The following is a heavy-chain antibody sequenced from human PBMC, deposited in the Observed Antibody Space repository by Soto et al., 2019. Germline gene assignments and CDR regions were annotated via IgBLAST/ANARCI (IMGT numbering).Heavy chain of an antibody. CDR3: ARDPQDDILTTGGY. CDR2: ISYDGSNK. Sequence: GGSLRLSCAASGFTFSSYAIHWVRQAPGKGLEWVAVISYDGSNKYYADSVKGRFTISRDNSKNTLYLQMNSLRAEDTAVYYCARDPQDDILTTGGYWGQGTLVTVSS. D-gene: IGHD3-9*01. J-gene: IGHJ4*02. V-gene: IGHV3-30-3*01. CDR1: GFTFSSYA.